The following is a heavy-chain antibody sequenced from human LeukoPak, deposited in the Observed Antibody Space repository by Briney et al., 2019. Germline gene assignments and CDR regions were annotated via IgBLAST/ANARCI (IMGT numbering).Heavy chain of an antibody. CDR2: INQGGSDK. Sequence: GGSLRPSCAASGFTFSGHWMSWVRQAPGKGLEWVANINQGGSDKYYVDSVKGRFTISRDDANNLLYLQMNSLRGEDTAVYYCTRDRSRAEDDWGQGTLVTVSS. CDR3: TRDRSRAEDD. D-gene: IGHD1-14*01. V-gene: IGHV3-7*01. J-gene: IGHJ4*02. CDR1: GFTFSGHW.